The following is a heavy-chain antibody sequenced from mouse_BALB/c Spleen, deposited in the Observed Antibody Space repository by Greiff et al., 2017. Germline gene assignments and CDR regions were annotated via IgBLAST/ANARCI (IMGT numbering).Heavy chain of an antibody. CDR2: ISYSGST. Sequence: VQLKQSGPGLVKPSQSLSLTCTVTGYSITSDYAWTWIRQFPGNKLEWMGYISYSGSTSYNPSLKSRISITRDTSKNQFFLQLNSVTTEDTATYYCARGGLLRWFAYWGQGTLVTVSA. CDR3: ARGGLLRWFAY. CDR1: GYSITSDYA. J-gene: IGHJ3*01. V-gene: IGHV3-2*02. D-gene: IGHD2-3*01.